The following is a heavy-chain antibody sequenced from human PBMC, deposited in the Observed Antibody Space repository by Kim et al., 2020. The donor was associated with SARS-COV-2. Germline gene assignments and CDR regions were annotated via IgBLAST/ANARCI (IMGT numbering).Heavy chain of an antibody. Sequence: SETLSLTCTVPGGSISSYYWSWIRQPPGKGLEWIGYIFYSVSTNYNPSLKSRVTISVDTSKNQFSLKLSSVTAADTAVYYCARCRRGGSCYASFDYWGQGTLVTVSS. CDR3: ARCRRGGSCYASFDY. J-gene: IGHJ4*02. CDR1: GGSISSYY. V-gene: IGHV4-59*01. CDR2: IFYSVST. D-gene: IGHD2-15*01.